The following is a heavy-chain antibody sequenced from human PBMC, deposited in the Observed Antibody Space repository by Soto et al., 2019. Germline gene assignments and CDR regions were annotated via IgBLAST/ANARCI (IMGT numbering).Heavy chain of an antibody. Sequence: GGSLRLSCAASGFTFSNAWMSWVRQAPGKGLEWVGRIKSKTDGGTTDYAAPVKGRFTISRDDSKNTLYLQMNSLKTEDTAVYYCTTRLGYCSGGSCYSDFWGQGTMVTVSS. D-gene: IGHD2-15*01. CDR2: IKSKTDGGTT. CDR1: GFTFSNAW. V-gene: IGHV3-15*01. J-gene: IGHJ3*01. CDR3: TTRLGYCSGGSCYSDF.